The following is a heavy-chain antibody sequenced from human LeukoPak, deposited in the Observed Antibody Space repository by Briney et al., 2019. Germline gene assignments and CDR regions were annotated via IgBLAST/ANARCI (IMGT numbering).Heavy chain of an antibody. CDR1: GGTFSSYA. V-gene: IGHV1-69*13. Sequence: ASVKVSCKASGGTFSSYAISWVRQAPGQGLEWMGGIIPSFGTANYAQKFQGRVTITADESTSTAYMELSGLRSEDTAVYYCARVTDYYDSSGYWHFDYWGQGTLVTVSS. CDR2: IIPSFGTA. J-gene: IGHJ4*02. CDR3: ARVTDYYDSSGYWHFDY. D-gene: IGHD3-22*01.